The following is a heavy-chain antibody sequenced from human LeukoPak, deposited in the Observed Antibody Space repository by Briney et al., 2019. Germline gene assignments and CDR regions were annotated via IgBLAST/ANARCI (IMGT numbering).Heavy chain of an antibody. Sequence: KASETLSLTCAVYGGSVSGYYWSWIRQPPGKGLEWFGEINHSGSTNYHPSLKSRVTISVDTSKNQFSLWLSSVTAADTAVYYCASGRWNYFDYWGQGTLVTVSS. CDR3: ASGRWNYFDY. D-gene: IGHD4-23*01. J-gene: IGHJ4*02. V-gene: IGHV4-34*01. CDR2: INHSGST. CDR1: GGSVSGYY.